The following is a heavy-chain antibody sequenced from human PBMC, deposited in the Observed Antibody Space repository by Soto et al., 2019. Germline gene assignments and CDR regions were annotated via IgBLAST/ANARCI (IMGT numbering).Heavy chain of an antibody. CDR3: ARVGAAAGPYYVDY. CDR1: GYTFTNYA. J-gene: IGHJ4*02. D-gene: IGHD6-13*01. V-gene: IGHV1-3*01. Sequence: QVQLVQSGAEVKKPGASVKVSCKASGYTFTNYAMHWVRQAPGQRLEWMGWINAGNGNTKYSQKFQGRVTITRDTSVSTAYMELSSLRSEDTAVFYCARVGAAAGPYYVDYWGQGTLVTVSS. CDR2: INAGNGNT.